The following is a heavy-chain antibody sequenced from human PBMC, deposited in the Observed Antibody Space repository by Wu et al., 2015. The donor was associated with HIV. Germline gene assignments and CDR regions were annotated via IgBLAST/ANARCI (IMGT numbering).Heavy chain of an antibody. CDR3: ARVIGYRRFGEFLFDY. V-gene: IGHV1-46*01. Sequence: QVQLVQSGAEVKKPGASVKVSCEASGYIFTSYYMHWVRQAPGQGLEWMGRINPSGGSTSYAQKFQGRVTMTRDTSTSTVYMELSRLRSDDTAVYYCARVIGYRRFGEFLFDYVGPGNAGHRLL. D-gene: IGHD3-10*01. CDR2: INPSGGST. CDR1: GYIFTSYY. J-gene: IGHJ4*02.